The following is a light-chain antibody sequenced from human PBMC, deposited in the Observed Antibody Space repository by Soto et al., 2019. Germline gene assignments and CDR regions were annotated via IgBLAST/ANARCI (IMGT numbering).Light chain of an antibody. CDR1: QGIRTF. J-gene: IGKJ3*01. Sequence: DIPMTQSPTSLSASVGDRVTITCRASQGIRTFVAWYQQKPGKAPKLLIYAASTLQSGVPSRFSGSGSGTDFTLTINSLQPEDVATYSCQKYSSVPVFGPGTKVEI. CDR3: QKYSSVPV. V-gene: IGKV1-27*01. CDR2: AAS.